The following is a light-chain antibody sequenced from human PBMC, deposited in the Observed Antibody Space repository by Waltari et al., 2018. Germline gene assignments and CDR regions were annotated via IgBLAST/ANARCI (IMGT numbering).Light chain of an antibody. CDR3: QQRSNWPRT. V-gene: IGKV3-11*01. CDR2: SAS. J-gene: IGKJ1*01. CDR1: QSVTNY. Sequence: EIVLPQSPDTLSLSPGESATLSCRASQSVTNYLAWYQQKPGQAPRVLIYSASNRATGVPARFSGSGSGTDFTLTISSLEPEDFAVYYCQQRSNWPRTFGQGTKVEVK.